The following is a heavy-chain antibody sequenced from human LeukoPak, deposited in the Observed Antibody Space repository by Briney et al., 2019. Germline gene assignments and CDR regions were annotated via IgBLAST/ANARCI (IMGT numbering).Heavy chain of an antibody. Sequence: PSETLSLTCAVYGGSFSGYYWSWLRQPPGKGLEWIGEINHSGGTNYNPSLKSRVTISVDTSKNQFSLKLSSVTAADTAVYYCARGRTIYCSSSSCSSPFDYWGQGTLVTVSS. CDR1: GGSFSGYY. CDR2: INHSGGT. CDR3: ARGRTIYCSSSSCSSPFDY. J-gene: IGHJ4*02. V-gene: IGHV4-34*01. D-gene: IGHD2-2*01.